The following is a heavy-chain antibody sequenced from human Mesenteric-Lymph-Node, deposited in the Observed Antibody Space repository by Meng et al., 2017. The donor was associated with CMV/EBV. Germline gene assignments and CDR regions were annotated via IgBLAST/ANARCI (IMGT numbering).Heavy chain of an antibody. CDR3: ARVTSSFRSGYYTP. Sequence: ASVKVSCKASGYTFTGYYMHWVRQAPGRGLEWMGWINPNSGGTNYAQKFQGRVTMTRDTSISTAYMELSRLRSDDTAVYYCARVTSSFRSGYYTPWGQGALVTVSS. J-gene: IGHJ5*02. V-gene: IGHV1-2*02. CDR2: INPNSGGT. CDR1: GYTFTGYY. D-gene: IGHD3-3*01.